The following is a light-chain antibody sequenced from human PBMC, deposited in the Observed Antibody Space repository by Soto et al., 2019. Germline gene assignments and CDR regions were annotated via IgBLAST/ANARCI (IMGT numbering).Light chain of an antibody. CDR3: CSYTSSSTLGVV. CDR1: SSDVGGYNY. J-gene: IGLJ2*01. V-gene: IGLV2-14*01. Sequence: QSALTQPASVSGSPGQSITISCTGTSSDVGGYNYVSWYQQHPGKAPKLMIYDVSNRPSGVSNRFSGSKSGNTASLTISGLQAEDEADDYCCSYTSSSTLGVVFGGGTKLTVL. CDR2: DVS.